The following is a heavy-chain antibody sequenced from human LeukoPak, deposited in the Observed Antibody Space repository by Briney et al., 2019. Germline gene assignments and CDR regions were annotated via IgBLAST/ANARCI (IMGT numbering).Heavy chain of an antibody. CDR3: ARDRRRLRGQNGDGDAFDI. Sequence: GGPLRLSCTASGFNVGGNYISWVRQAPGKGLEGVSIFYIDGRAFHAASVKGRFTMSRDISKNSVDLQMNSLRAEDTAVYFCARDRRRLRGQNGDGDAFDIWGQGTRVTVSS. V-gene: IGHV3-53*01. CDR1: GFNVGGNY. CDR2: FYIDGRA. J-gene: IGHJ3*02. D-gene: IGHD2-8*01.